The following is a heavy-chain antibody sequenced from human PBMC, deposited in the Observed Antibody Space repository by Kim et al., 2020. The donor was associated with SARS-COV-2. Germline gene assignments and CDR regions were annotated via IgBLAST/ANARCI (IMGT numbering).Heavy chain of an antibody. CDR3: AREKGYSYGSDAFDI. Sequence: SVKVSCKASGGTFSSYAISWVRQAPGQGLEWMGRIIPILGIANYAQKFQGRVTITADKSTSTAYMELSSLRSEDTAVYYCAREKGYSYGSDAFDIWGQGTMVTVSS. J-gene: IGHJ3*02. CDR2: IIPILGIA. CDR1: GGTFSSYA. V-gene: IGHV1-69*04. D-gene: IGHD5-18*01.